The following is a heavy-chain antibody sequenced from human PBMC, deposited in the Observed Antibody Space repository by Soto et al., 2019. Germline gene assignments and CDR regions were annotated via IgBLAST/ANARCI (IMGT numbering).Heavy chain of an antibody. D-gene: IGHD2-15*01. Sequence: QVQLVESGGGVVQPGRSLRLYCAASGFTFSSYTMHWVSQAPDKGLEWAAGLSYDGSNQYYTDSVKGHFTIARDNSKNPLSQQMNSLSAADPAGYDGARPYRLVLVVAALDDWGQGTLVTVSS. CDR3: ARPYRLVLVVAALDD. CDR2: LSYDGSNQ. V-gene: IGHV3-30-3*01. CDR1: GFTFSSYT. J-gene: IGHJ4*02.